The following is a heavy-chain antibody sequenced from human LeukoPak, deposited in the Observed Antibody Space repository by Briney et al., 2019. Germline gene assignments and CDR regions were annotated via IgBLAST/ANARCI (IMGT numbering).Heavy chain of an antibody. D-gene: IGHD3-22*01. CDR1: VDSIRGGGYY. CDR2: IYYSGST. CDR3: ARDRDCSDLSGYPTN. Sequence: PSETLSLTSAVSVDSIRGGGYYSGWIRQHPGKGLEWIGYIYYSGSTYYNPSLKSRVTISVDTSKNQFSLKLSSVTVADPGVYYCARDRDCSDLSGYPTNGGQGTLVTVSS. V-gene: IGHV4-31*11. J-gene: IGHJ4*02.